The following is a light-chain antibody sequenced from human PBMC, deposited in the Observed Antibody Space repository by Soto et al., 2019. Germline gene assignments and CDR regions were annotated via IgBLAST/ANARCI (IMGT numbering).Light chain of an antibody. CDR1: SSNIGSNA. J-gene: IGLJ1*01. CDR3: AAWDGSLNAYV. CDR2: TDN. Sequence: QSVLTQPPSASGTPGQRVTISCSGSSSNIGSNAVNWYQQFPGTAPKLLIYTDNQRPSGVPDRFSGSKSGTSASLAIRGLKSEDEDDYFCAAWDGSLNAYVFGTGTKLTVL. V-gene: IGLV1-44*01.